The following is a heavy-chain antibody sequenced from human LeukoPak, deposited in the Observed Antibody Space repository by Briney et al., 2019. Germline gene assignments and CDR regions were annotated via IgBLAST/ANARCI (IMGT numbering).Heavy chain of an antibody. J-gene: IGHJ4*02. D-gene: IGHD3-22*01. CDR2: INPNSGGT. CDR1: GYTFTGYY. V-gene: IGHV1-2*02. CDR3: ARGTRMYDSSGYYPFGY. Sequence: ASVKVSCKASGYTFTGYYMHWVRQAPGQGLEWMGWINPNSGGTNYAQKFQGRVTMTRDTSISTAYMELSRLRSYDTAVYYCARGTRMYDSSGYYPFGYWGQGTLVTVSS.